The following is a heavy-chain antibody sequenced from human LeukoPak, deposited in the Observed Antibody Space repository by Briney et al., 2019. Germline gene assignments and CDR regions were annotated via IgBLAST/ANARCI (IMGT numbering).Heavy chain of an antibody. CDR2: IYYSGST. D-gene: IGHD6-13*01. V-gene: IGHV4-39*07. Sequence: PSETLSLTCTVSGGSISSSSYYWGWIRQPPGKGLEWIGSIYYSGSTYYNPSLKSRVTISVDTSKNQFSLKLSSVTAADTAVYYCARSLAYSSSWYRSTVWFDPWGQGTLVTVSS. J-gene: IGHJ5*02. CDR1: GGSISSSSYY. CDR3: ARSLAYSSSWYRSTVWFDP.